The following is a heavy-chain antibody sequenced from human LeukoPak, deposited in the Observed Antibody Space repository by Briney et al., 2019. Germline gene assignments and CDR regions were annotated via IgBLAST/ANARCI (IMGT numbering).Heavy chain of an antibody. Sequence: GGSLRLSRAASGFTFSDYYMSWMRQAPGKGLEWVSYISSSSRSTTYADSVKGRFTISRDNAKNSLYLQMNSLRAEDTAVYYCSGGYDSDYFFYYGLDVWGQGTTVTVSS. D-gene: IGHD5-12*01. CDR3: SGGYDSDYFFYYGLDV. V-gene: IGHV3-11*06. CDR1: GFTFSDYY. CDR2: ISSSSRST. J-gene: IGHJ6*02.